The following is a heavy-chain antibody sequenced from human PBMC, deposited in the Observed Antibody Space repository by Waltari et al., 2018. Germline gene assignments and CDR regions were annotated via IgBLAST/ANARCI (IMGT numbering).Heavy chain of an antibody. CDR3: ARGIASAGRPAGHYYYYMDV. Sequence: QVQLVQSGAEVKKPLASVKVSCKASGYTFTRYDINWVRQATGQGIEWMGWMHPNSGNTGYAKKFQGRITMTRNTSISTAHMELSGLTSEDTAVYYCARGIASAGRPAGHYYYYMDVWGKGTTVTVSS. CDR2: MHPNSGNT. D-gene: IGHD6-13*01. CDR1: GYTFTRYD. J-gene: IGHJ6*03. V-gene: IGHV1-8*01.